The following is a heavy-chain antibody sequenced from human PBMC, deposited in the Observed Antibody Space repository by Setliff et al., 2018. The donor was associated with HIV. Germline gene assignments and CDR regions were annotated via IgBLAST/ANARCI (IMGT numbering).Heavy chain of an antibody. J-gene: IGHJ3*02. CDR3: VRDRGYSYGYREDAFEI. CDR1: GFTFSSYS. D-gene: IGHD5-18*01. V-gene: IGHV3-21*01. Sequence: GGSLRLSCAASGFTFSSYSMNWVRQAPGKGLEWGSSISSSGSYIYYADSVKGRFTISRDNAKNSLYLQMNSLRAEDTAVYYCVRDRGYSYGYREDAFEIWGQGTMVTVSS. CDR2: ISSSGSYI.